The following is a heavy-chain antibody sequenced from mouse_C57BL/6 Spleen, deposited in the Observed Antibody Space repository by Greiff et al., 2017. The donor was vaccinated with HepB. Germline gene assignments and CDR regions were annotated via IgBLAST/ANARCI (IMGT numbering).Heavy chain of an antibody. CDR1: GYTFTSYW. CDR2: IDPSDSYT. V-gene: IGHV1-50*01. Sequence: QVQLQQPGAELVKPGASVKLSCKASGYTFTSYWMQWVKQRPGQGLEWIGEIDPSDSYTNYNQKFKGKATLTVDTSSSTAYMQLSSLTSEDSAVYYCARGDYGSFPDYWGQGTTLTVSS. D-gene: IGHD1-1*01. J-gene: IGHJ2*01. CDR3: ARGDYGSFPDY.